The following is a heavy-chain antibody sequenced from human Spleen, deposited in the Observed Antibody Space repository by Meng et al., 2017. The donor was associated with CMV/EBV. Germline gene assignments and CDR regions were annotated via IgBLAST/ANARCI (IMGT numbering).Heavy chain of an antibody. Sequence: CKGSGYSFTSYWIGWVRQMPGKGLEWMGIIYPGDSDTRYSPSFQGQVTISADKSISTAYLQWSSLKASDTAMYYCARWGSNPYNRFDPWGQGTLVTVSS. CDR3: ARWGSNPYNRFDP. CDR1: GYSFTSYW. V-gene: IGHV5-51*01. CDR2: IYPGDSDT. D-gene: IGHD1-14*01. J-gene: IGHJ5*02.